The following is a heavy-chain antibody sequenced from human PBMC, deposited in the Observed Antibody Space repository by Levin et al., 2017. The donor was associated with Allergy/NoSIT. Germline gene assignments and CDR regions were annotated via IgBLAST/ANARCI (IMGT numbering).Heavy chain of an antibody. CDR2: IRNKAKSYTT. CDR1: GFTFSDHY. Sequence: PGGSLRLSCAASGFTFSDHYMDWVRQAPGKGLEWVGLIRNKAKSYTTDYAASVKGRFIISRDDSKKSLYLQMNSLKTEDTAVYYCARRGGERGSSFYDNWGQGTMVTVSS. D-gene: IGHD2/OR15-2a*01. J-gene: IGHJ3*02. CDR3: ARRGGERGSSFYDN. V-gene: IGHV3-72*01.